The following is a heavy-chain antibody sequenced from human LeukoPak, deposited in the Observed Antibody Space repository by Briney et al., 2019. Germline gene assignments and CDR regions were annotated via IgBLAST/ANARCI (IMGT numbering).Heavy chain of an antibody. V-gene: IGHV4-34*01. Sequence: PSETLSLTCAVYGGSFSGYYWSWIRQPPGKRLEWIGEINHSGSTNYNPSLKSRVTISVDTSKNQFSLKLSSVTAADTAVYYCARTSRDGYNLDYWGQGTLVTVSS. CDR1: GGSFSGYY. CDR2: INHSGST. J-gene: IGHJ4*02. CDR3: ARTSRDGYNLDY. D-gene: IGHD5-24*01.